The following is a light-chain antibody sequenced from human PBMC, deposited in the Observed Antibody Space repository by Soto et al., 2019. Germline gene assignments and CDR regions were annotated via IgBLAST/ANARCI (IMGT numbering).Light chain of an antibody. CDR3: HQYNSWPPGT. CDR2: DAS. V-gene: IGKV3-15*01. Sequence: EIVMTQSPATLSVSPGERAILSCRASQSLTSDLAWYQQKPGQAPRLLIYDASTRATGIPARFSGSGSGTEFTLTISSLQSEDFALYYCHQYNSWPPGTFGQGTKVDNK. J-gene: IGKJ2*01. CDR1: QSLTSD.